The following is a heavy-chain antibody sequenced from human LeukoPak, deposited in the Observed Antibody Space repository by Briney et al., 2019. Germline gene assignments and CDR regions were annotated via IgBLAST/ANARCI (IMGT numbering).Heavy chain of an antibody. Sequence: GGSLRLSCAASGFTFDDYAMHWVRQAPGKGLEWVSGISWNSGSIGYADSVKGRFTISRDNAKNSLYLQMNSLRAEDTALYYCALLMGDDSSGYYHTTLKTPTLDYWGQGTLVTVSS. CDR2: ISWNSGSI. CDR1: GFTFDDYA. D-gene: IGHD3-22*01. J-gene: IGHJ4*02. CDR3: ALLMGDDSSGYYHTTLKTPTLDY. V-gene: IGHV3-9*01.